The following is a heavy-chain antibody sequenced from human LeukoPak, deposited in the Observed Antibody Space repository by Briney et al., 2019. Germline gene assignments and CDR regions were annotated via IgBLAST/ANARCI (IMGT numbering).Heavy chain of an antibody. CDR1: GGSFSGYY. Sequence: LETLSLTCAVYGGSFSGYYWSWIRQPPGKGLEWIGEINHSGSTNYNPSLKSRVTISVGTSKKQFSLKLSSVTAADTAVYYCVTYYFDSSGPKKNYWGQGTLVTVSS. D-gene: IGHD3-22*01. J-gene: IGHJ4*02. V-gene: IGHV4-34*01. CDR2: INHSGST. CDR3: VTYYFDSSGPKKNY.